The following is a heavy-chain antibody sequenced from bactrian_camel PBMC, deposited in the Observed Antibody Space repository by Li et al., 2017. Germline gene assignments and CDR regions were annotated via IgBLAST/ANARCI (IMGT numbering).Heavy chain of an antibody. D-gene: IGHD3*01. CDR1: GYGHITKC. CDR3: AASHSPLLPMKGYLAPKEYNY. CDR2: IDSDGST. J-gene: IGHJ4*01. V-gene: IGHV3S53*01. Sequence: VQLVESGGGSETAGGSLRLSCSPSGYGHITKCMGWFRQAPGKEREGVAAIDSDGSTTYADSVKGRFTISRDNNKSTFYLQMNNLQPEDTAMYYCAASHSPLLPMKGYLAPKEYNYWGQGTQVT.